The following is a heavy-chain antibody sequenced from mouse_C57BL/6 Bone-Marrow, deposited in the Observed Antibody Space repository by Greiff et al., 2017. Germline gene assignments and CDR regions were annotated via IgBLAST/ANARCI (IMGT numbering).Heavy chain of an antibody. V-gene: IGHV1-15*01. CDR2: IDPETGGT. D-gene: IGHD2-3*01. CDR1: GYTFTDYE. Sequence: QVQLQEPGAELVRPGASVTLSCKASGYTFTDYEMHWVKQTPVHGLEWIGAIDPETGGTAYNQKFKGKAILTADKSSSTAYMELRSLTSEDSAVXYCARFEFDGYVLLHYWGQGTTLTVSS. CDR3: ARFEFDGYVLLHY. J-gene: IGHJ2*01.